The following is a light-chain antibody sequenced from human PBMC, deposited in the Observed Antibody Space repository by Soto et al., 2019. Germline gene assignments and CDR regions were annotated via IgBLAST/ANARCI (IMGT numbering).Light chain of an antibody. CDR2: GAS. CDR1: QSVSSN. Sequence: EIVMTQSPATLSVSPGERATLSCRASQSVSSNLAWYQQKPGQAPRLLIYGASTRATGIPARFSGSGSGTEFTLTISSLQSEDFAVYYCQQYNNWPPPPCTFGQGTKLEIK. J-gene: IGKJ2*02. CDR3: QQYNNWPPPPCT. V-gene: IGKV3-15*01.